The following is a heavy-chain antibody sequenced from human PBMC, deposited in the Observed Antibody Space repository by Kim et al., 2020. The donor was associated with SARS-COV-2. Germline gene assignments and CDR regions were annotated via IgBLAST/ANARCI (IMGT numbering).Heavy chain of an antibody. Sequence: GGSLRLSCVASGFSFSCCAMTWVRQVPGKGPEWVSSISHDGTSSHYANSVRGRFTISRDDSKNTLYLQLNSPRGDDTALYYCAKDVWDYSGMDVWGQGTT. CDR2: ISHDGTSS. CDR3: AKDVWDYSGMDV. V-gene: IGHV3-23*01. J-gene: IGHJ6*02. D-gene: IGHD1-26*01. CDR1: GFSFSCCA.